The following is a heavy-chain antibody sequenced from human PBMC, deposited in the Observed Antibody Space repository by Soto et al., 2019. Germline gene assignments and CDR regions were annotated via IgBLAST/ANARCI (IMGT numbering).Heavy chain of an antibody. CDR2: ISAYNGNT. Sequence: GASVKVSCKASGYTFTSYGISWVRQAPGQGLEWMGWISAYNGNTNYAQKLQGRVTMTTDTSTSTAYMELRSLRSDDTAVYYCARISHVDTAMITWHYWGQGTLVTVSS. CDR1: GYTFTSYG. CDR3: ARISHVDTAMITWHY. J-gene: IGHJ4*02. V-gene: IGHV1-18*01. D-gene: IGHD5-18*01.